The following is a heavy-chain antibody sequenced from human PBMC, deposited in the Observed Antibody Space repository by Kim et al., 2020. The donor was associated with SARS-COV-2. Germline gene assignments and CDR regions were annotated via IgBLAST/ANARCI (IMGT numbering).Heavy chain of an antibody. CDR1: GGSISSSSYY. CDR2: IYYSGST. Sequence: SETLSLTCTVSGGSISSSSYYWGWIRQPPGKGLEWIGSIYYSGSTYYNPSLKSRVTISVDTSKNQFSLKLSSVTAADTAVYYCARHRNYPIAVAGNNWFDPWGQGTLVTVSS. V-gene: IGHV4-39*01. CDR3: ARHRNYPIAVAGNNWFDP. J-gene: IGHJ5*02. D-gene: IGHD6-19*01.